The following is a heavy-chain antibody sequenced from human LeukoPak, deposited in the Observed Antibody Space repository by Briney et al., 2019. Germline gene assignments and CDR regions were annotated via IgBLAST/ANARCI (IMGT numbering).Heavy chain of an antibody. V-gene: IGHV3-23*01. D-gene: IGHD4-17*01. Sequence: GGSLRLSCAASGFTFSSYAMSWVRQAPGKGLEWVAATSGSGDNTFYADSVQGRFTISRDNSKNTLYLQMNSLRAEDTAVYYCARARTTRGFDYWGQGTLVTVSS. CDR2: TSGSGDNT. CDR1: GFTFSSYA. CDR3: ARARTTRGFDY. J-gene: IGHJ4*02.